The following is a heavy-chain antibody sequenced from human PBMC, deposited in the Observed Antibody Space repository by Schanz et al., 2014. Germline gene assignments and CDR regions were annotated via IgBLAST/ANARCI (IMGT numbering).Heavy chain of an antibody. Sequence: EVQLVESGGGLVQPGGSLRLSCAASGFTFSSYYMSWIRQAPGKGLEWVSAISGSGGSTYYADSVKGRFIISRDNSKNNSKNTLYVQMNSLRSDDAAVYYCARAQGVIRLYYGVDVWGQGTTVTVSS. V-gene: IGHV3-23*04. J-gene: IGHJ6*02. CDR2: ISGSGGST. D-gene: IGHD3-10*01. CDR1: GFTFSSYY. CDR3: ARAQGVIRLYYGVDV.